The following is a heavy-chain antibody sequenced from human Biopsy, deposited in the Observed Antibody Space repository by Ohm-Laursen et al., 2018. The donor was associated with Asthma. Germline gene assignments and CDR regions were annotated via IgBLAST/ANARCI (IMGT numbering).Heavy chain of an antibody. D-gene: IGHD6-13*01. CDR1: SGSGGYMRRGNYY. V-gene: IGHV4-39*01. Sequence: SDTLSLTCSLSSGSGGYMRRGNYYWGWIRQPPGKGLEWIGSIYYSGTTYYNPSLESRVTVSANKSKNQFSLKLTSVTAADTAVYYCVRGSSSWHHGPFHYYYGLDVWGQGTTATVSS. CDR3: VRGSSSWHHGPFHYYYGLDV. CDR2: IYYSGTT. J-gene: IGHJ6*02.